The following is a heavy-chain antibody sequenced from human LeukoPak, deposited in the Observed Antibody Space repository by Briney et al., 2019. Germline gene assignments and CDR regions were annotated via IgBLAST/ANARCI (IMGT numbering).Heavy chain of an antibody. CDR2: INHSGST. D-gene: IGHD6-19*01. Sequence: PSETLSLTCAVSAGTFRGYYWTWIRQPPGKGLEWIGEINHSGSTNYNPSLKSRVTISVDTSKNQFSLKLSSVTAADTAVYYCARGVSGWSRGPPDYWGQGTLVTVSS. V-gene: IGHV4-34*01. CDR1: AGTFRGYY. CDR3: ARGVSGWSRGPPDY. J-gene: IGHJ4*02.